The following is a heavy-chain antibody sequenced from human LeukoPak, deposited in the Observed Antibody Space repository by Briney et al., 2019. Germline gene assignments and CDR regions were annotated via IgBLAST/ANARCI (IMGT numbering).Heavy chain of an antibody. Sequence: SETLSLTCTVSGGSISSGLYYWTWIRQHPGKGLEYIGYIYYSGSTYYNPSLESRLTMSLGTSKKQFSLKLNSVTAADTAVYYCARGRFDSSGYRYFDSWGQGTLVTVPS. V-gene: IGHV4-31*03. J-gene: IGHJ4*02. D-gene: IGHD3-22*01. CDR1: GGSISSGLYY. CDR3: ARGRFDSSGYRYFDS. CDR2: IYYSGST.